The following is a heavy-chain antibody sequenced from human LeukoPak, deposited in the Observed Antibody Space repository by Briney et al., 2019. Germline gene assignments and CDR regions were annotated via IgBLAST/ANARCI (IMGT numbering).Heavy chain of an antibody. CDR2: IYTSGST. CDR3: ARAGTYYDFWSGNPGYFDY. D-gene: IGHD3-3*01. J-gene: IGHJ4*02. V-gene: IGHV4-4*07. Sequence: SETLSLTCTVSGGSISSYYWSWIRQPAGKGLEWIGRIYTSGSTNYNPSPKSRVTMSVDTSKNQFSLKLSSVTAADTAVYYCARAGTYYDFWSGNPGYFDYWGQGTLVTVSS. CDR1: GGSISSYY.